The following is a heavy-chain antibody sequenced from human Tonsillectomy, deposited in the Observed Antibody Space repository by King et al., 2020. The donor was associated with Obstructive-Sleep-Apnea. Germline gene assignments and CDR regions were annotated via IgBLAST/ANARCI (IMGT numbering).Heavy chain of an antibody. D-gene: IGHD2-2*01. CDR3: ARGYCSSTSCYEVGVSRLFDY. CDR2: IYYSGST. J-gene: IGHJ4*02. V-gene: IGHV4-30-4*01. Sequence: MQLQESGPGLVKPSQTLSLTCTVSGDSISSGGYYWSWIRQPPGKGLEWIGYIYYSGSTYYDPSLKSRVSISVDPSKNQFSLKLTSVTAADTAMYYCARGYCSSTSCYEVGVSRLFDYWGRGTLVTVSS. CDR1: GDSISSGGYY.